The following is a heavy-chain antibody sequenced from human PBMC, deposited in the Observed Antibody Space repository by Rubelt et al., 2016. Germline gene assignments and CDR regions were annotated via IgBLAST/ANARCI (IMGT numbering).Heavy chain of an antibody. J-gene: IGHJ2*01. CDR1: GASITTHY. Sequence: QVQLQESGPGLVKPSETLSLTCSVSGASITTHYWSWVRQFPGKGLEWLVYGHYSGSTNYNPSLKRRLIMSVDTSKNQFSLKLGSVTAADTAVYYCARDMWRVGATLYFDLWGRGTLVTVS. CDR2: GHYSGST. D-gene: IGHD1-26*01. V-gene: IGHV4-59*11. CDR3: ARDMWRVGATLYFDL.